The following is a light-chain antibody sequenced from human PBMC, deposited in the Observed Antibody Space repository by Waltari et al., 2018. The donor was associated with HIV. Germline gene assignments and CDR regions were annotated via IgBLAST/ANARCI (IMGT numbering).Light chain of an antibody. V-gene: IGLV8-61*01. J-gene: IGLJ3*02. Sequence: QTVVTQEPSFSVSPGGTVTLTCGLTSGSVSTTHYPSWYRQTPAPSPPTLPYSTNIRSSGVPDRFSGSILGNKAALTVTGAQTDDESDYYCVLYMGSGVSVFGGGTKLTVL. CDR3: VLYMGSGVSV. CDR2: STN. CDR1: SGSVSTTHY.